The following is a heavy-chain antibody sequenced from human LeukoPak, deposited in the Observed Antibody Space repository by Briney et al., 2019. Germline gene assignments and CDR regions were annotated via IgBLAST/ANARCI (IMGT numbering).Heavy chain of an antibody. CDR2: ISAYNGNT. J-gene: IGHJ5*02. D-gene: IGHD3-10*01. V-gene: IGHV1-18*01. CDR1: GYTFTSYG. Sequence: ASVKASCKASGYTFTSYGISWVRQAPGQGLEWMGWISAYNGNTNYAQKLQGRVTMTTDTSTSTAYMELRSLRSDDTAVYYCAREDFRGSGSYYNAYWFDPWGQGTLVTVSS. CDR3: AREDFRGSGSYYNAYWFDP.